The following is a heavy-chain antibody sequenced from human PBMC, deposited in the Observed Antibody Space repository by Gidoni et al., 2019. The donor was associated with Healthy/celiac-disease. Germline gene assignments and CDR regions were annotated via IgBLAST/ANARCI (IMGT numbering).Heavy chain of an antibody. CDR1: GFTFSNAW. Sequence: EVQLVESGGGLVKPGGSLRLSCAASGFTFSNAWMSWVRQAPGKGLEWVGRSKSKTDGGTTDYAAPVKGRFTISRDDSKNTLYLQMNSLKTEDTAVYYCTTDFGGYCSSTSCSGDYMDVWGKGTTVTVSS. CDR2: SKSKTDGGTT. J-gene: IGHJ6*03. CDR3: TTDFGGYCSSTSCSGDYMDV. D-gene: IGHD2-2*01. V-gene: IGHV3-15*01.